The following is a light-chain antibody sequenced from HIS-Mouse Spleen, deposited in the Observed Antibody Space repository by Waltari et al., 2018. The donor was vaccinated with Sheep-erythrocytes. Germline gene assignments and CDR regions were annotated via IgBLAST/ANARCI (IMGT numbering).Light chain of an antibody. V-gene: IGKV1-39*01. CDR1: QSIRSN. Sequence: DIQMTQSPSSLSASVGDRVTIPCRASQSIRSNLNWYQQKPGKAPKLLIYAASSLQSGVPSRFSGSGSGTDFTLTISSLQPEDFATYYCQQSYSTPQFTFGPGTKVDIK. CDR3: QQSYSTPQFT. CDR2: AAS. J-gene: IGKJ3*01.